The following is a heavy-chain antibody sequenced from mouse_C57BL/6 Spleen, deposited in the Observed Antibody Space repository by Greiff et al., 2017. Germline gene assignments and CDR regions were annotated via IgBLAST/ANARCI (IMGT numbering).Heavy chain of an antibody. CDR3: TGGYGSSYRAVDY. J-gene: IGHJ4*01. D-gene: IGHD1-1*01. CDR2: IRLKSDNYAT. CDR1: GFTFSNYW. Sequence: LQQSGGGLVQPGGSMKLSCVASGFTFSNYWMNWVRQSPEKGLEWVAQIRLKSDNYATHYAESVKGRFTISRDDSKSSVYLQMNNLRAEDTGIYYCTGGYGSSYRAVDYWGQGTSVTVSS. V-gene: IGHV6-3*01.